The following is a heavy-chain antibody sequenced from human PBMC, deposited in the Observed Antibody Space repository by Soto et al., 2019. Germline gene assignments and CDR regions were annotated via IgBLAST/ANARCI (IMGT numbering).Heavy chain of an antibody. D-gene: IGHD3-10*01. CDR1: GGSISSGGYC. CDR2: IYYSGST. J-gene: IGHJ4*02. Sequence: SETLSLTCTVSGGSISSGGYCWSWIRPHPGKGLVWIGYIYYSGSTYYNPSLKSRVTISVDTSKNHFSLKLSSVTAAATAVYYCERVRRNYYGSGSLFDYWGQGTLVTVSS. V-gene: IGHV4-31*03. CDR3: ERVRRNYYGSGSLFDY.